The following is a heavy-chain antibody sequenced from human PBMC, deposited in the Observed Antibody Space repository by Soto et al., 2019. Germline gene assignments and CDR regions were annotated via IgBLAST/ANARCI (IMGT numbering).Heavy chain of an antibody. D-gene: IGHD5-18*01. CDR3: TSGYSYGPSFDY. V-gene: IGHV1-2*04. Sequence: ASVKVSCKASGYTFTSYGISWVRQAPGQGLEWMGWINPNSGGTNYAQKFQGWVTMTRDTSTSTVYMELSSLIFEDTAVYYCTSGYSYGPSFDYWGQGILVTVSS. J-gene: IGHJ4*02. CDR1: GYTFTSYG. CDR2: INPNSGGT.